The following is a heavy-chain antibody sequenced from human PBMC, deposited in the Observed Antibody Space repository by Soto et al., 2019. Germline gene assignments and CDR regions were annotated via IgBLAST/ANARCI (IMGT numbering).Heavy chain of an antibody. Sequence: ASETRCLSWSVSGGSISSYYLSVFRQTPGPGLELIGSIYYSGSTNYNPSLQSPVTISVDTSKNQSSLKLSSVTAADTAVYYCARQKNYYMDVCGKGPTVTVSS. V-gene: IGHV4-59*08. J-gene: IGHJ6*03. CDR2: IYYSGST. CDR3: ARQKNYYMDV. CDR1: GGSISSYY.